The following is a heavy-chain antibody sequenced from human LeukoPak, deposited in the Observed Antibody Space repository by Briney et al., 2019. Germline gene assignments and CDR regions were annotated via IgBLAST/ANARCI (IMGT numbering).Heavy chain of an antibody. CDR2: INTDGSST. CDR1: GFTFSSYW. V-gene: IGHV3-74*01. Sequence: PGGSLRLSCAASGFTFSSYWMHWVRQAPGKGLVWVSRINTDGSSTSYADSVKGRFTISRDNAKNTLYLQMNSLRAEDTAVYYCARAGVGDFWSGSHHYMDVWGKGTTVTVSS. J-gene: IGHJ6*03. CDR3: ARAGVGDFWSGSHHYMDV. D-gene: IGHD3-3*01.